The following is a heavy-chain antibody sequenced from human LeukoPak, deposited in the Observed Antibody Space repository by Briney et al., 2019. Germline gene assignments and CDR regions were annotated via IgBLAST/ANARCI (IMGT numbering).Heavy chain of an antibody. Sequence: GGSLRLSCTASGFTFGDYAMSWFRQAPGKGLEWVGFIRSKAYGGTTEYAASVKGRFTISRDDSKSIAYLQMNSLKTEDTAVYYCTRDRVVPAHYFDYWGQGTLVTVSS. CDR3: TRDRVVPAHYFDY. J-gene: IGHJ4*02. V-gene: IGHV3-49*03. CDR2: IRSKAYGGTT. CDR1: GFTFGDYA. D-gene: IGHD2-2*01.